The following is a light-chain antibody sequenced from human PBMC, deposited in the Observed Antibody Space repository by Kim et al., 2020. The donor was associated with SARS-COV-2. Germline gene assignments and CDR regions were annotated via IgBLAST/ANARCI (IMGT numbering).Light chain of an antibody. CDR1: SSDVGSYNR. Sequence: GQSVTISCTGTSSDVGSYNRVSWYQQPPGTAPKLIIYEVGDRPSGVPHRFSGSKSGNTASLTISWLQTEDEADYYCSSYTSSSTLIFGGGTQLTVL. CDR3: SSYTSSSTLI. CDR2: EVG. V-gene: IGLV2-18*02. J-gene: IGLJ2*01.